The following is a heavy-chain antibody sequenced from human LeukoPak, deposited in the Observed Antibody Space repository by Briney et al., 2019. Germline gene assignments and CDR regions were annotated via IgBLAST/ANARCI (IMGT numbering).Heavy chain of an antibody. J-gene: IGHJ4*02. Sequence: SETLSLTCTVSGYSISSAYYWGWIRQSPGKGLEWIGSFYDSGNTYYNPSLKSRVTISVDTSKNQFSLKLSSVTAADTAVYYCAREATVTQKRYFDYWGQGTLVTVSS. CDR3: AREATVTQKRYFDY. D-gene: IGHD4-17*01. V-gene: IGHV4-38-2*02. CDR2: FYDSGNT. CDR1: GYSISSAYY.